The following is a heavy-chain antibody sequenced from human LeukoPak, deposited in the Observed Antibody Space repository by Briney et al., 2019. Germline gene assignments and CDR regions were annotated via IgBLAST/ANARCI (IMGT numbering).Heavy chain of an antibody. Sequence: GGFDPEDGETIYAQKFQGRVTMTEDTSTDTAYMELSSLRSEDTAVYYCATDLRRGSALDVWGQGTTVTVSS. V-gene: IGHV1-24*01. CDR2: FDPEDGET. CDR3: ATDLRRGSALDV. D-gene: IGHD3-10*01. J-gene: IGHJ6*02.